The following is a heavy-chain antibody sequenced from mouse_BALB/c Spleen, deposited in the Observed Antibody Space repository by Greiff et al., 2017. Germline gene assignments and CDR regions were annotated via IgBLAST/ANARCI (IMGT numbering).Heavy chain of an antibody. Sequence: QVQLKQSGPELVKPGASVKISCKASGYAFSSSWMNWVKQRPGQGLEWIGRIYPGDGDTNYNGKFKGKATLTADKSSSTAYMQLSSLTSVDSAVYFCARRGIYYDYDESYFDYWGQGTTLTVSS. D-gene: IGHD2-4*01. V-gene: IGHV1-82*01. CDR3: ARRGIYYDYDESYFDY. CDR1: GYAFSSSW. J-gene: IGHJ2*01. CDR2: IYPGDGDT.